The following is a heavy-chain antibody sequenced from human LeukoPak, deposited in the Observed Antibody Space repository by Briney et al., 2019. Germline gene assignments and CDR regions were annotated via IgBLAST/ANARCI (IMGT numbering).Heavy chain of an antibody. Sequence: SETLSLTCAVYGGSFSGYYWSWIRQPPGKGLEWIGEINHSGSPNYNPSLKSRVTISIDTSKNQFSLKLSPVTAADAAVYYCARDLSDYYGSGSYRPIDAFDIWGQGTMVTVSS. CDR2: INHSGSP. V-gene: IGHV4-34*01. CDR1: GGSFSGYY. D-gene: IGHD3-10*01. J-gene: IGHJ3*02. CDR3: ARDLSDYYGSGSYRPIDAFDI.